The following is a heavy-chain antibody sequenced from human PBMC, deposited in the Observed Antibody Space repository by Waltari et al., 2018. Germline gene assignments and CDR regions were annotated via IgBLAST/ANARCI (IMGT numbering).Heavy chain of an antibody. Sequence: EVQLVESGGGLVQPGRSLRLSCAASGFTFDDYAMHWVRQAPGKGLEWVSGISWNSGSIGYADSVKGRFTISRDNAKNSLYLQMNSLRAEDTAVYYCAKDPSQSTSFDYWGQGTLVTVSS. CDR1: GFTFDDYA. CDR3: AKDPSQSTSFDY. CDR2: ISWNSGSI. J-gene: IGHJ4*02. V-gene: IGHV3-9*01.